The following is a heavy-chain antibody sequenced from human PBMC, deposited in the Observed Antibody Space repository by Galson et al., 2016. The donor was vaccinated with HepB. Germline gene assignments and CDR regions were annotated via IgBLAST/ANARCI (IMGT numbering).Heavy chain of an antibody. D-gene: IGHD3-10*01. CDR3: ARMQSFGDPI. Sequence: QSGAEVKKPGESLQISCNGSGYNFASSWIVWVRQRPGKGMEWMGIIYPGDSDTRYSSSFQGQVTISADKSISTAYLEWSSLEASDSAVYYCARMQSFGDPIWGQGTLVTVSS. J-gene: IGHJ4*02. CDR2: IYPGDSDT. V-gene: IGHV5-51*01. CDR1: GYNFASSW.